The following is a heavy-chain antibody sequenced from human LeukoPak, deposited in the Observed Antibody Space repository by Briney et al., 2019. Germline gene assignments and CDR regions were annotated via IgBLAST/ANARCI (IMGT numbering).Heavy chain of an antibody. CDR1: GFTVSSNY. CDR2: IYSGSST. D-gene: IGHD3-10*01. J-gene: IGHJ4*02. Sequence: PGGSLRLSCAASGFTVSSNYMSWVRQAPGKGLEWVSVIYSGSSTYYADSVKGRFTISRDNPKNTLYLQMNSLRAEDTAVYYCAATSGSYYPDFDYWGQGTLVTVSS. V-gene: IGHV3-66*01. CDR3: AATSGSYYPDFDY.